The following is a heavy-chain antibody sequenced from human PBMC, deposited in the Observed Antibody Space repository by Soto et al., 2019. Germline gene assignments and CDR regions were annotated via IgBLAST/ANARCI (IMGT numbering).Heavy chain of an antibody. CDR2: TRNKANSYTT. V-gene: IGHV3-72*01. CDR3: ARGLTSLAFDI. J-gene: IGHJ3*02. Sequence: EVQLVESGGGLVQPGGSLRLSCAASGFTFSDHYMDWVRQAPGKGLEWVGRTRNKANSYTTEYAASVKGRFTISRDDSKNSLYLQMNSLKTEDTAVYYCARGLTSLAFDIWGQGTMVTVSS. CDR1: GFTFSDHY.